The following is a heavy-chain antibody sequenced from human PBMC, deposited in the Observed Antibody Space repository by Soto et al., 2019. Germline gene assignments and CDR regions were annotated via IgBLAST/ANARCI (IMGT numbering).Heavy chain of an antibody. Sequence: SETLCLTCAVYGGSVSSGSYYWSWIRQPPGKGLEWIGEMSHSGGTHFNPSLKSRVTISVDTSKNQFSLKLSFVTAADTAVYYFARQMTTVTPIDYWGQGTLVTVS. CDR2: MSHSGGT. J-gene: IGHJ4*02. V-gene: IGHV4-34*01. D-gene: IGHD4-17*01. CDR3: ARQMTTVTPIDY. CDR1: GGSVSSGSYY.